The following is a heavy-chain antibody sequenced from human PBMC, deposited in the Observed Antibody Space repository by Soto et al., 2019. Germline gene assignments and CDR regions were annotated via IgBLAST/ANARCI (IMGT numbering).Heavy chain of an antibody. J-gene: IGHJ5*02. CDR3: ARDPSYYYGSGSYFP. CDR2: IICDGSST. Sequence: GGSLRLSCAASGFTFSSYWMHWVRQAPGKGLEWVSRIICDGSSTSYADSVKCRFTISRDNAKNTLYLQMNSLSAEDTAVYYCARDPSYYYGSGSYFPWGQGTLVTVSS. V-gene: IGHV3-74*01. D-gene: IGHD3-10*01. CDR1: GFTFSSYW.